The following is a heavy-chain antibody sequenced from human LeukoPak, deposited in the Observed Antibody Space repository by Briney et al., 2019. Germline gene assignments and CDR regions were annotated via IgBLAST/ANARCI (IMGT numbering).Heavy chain of an antibody. CDR2: ISGSGGST. V-gene: IGHV3-23*01. CDR3: APDYYDSSGYYPNFDY. J-gene: IGHJ4*02. CDR1: GFTFSSYA. Sequence: PGGSLRLSCAASGFTFSSYAMSWVRRAPGKGLEWVSAISGSGGSTYYADSVKGRFTISRDNSKNTLYLQMNSLRAEDTAVYYFAPDYYDSSGYYPNFDYWGQGTLVTVSS. D-gene: IGHD3-22*01.